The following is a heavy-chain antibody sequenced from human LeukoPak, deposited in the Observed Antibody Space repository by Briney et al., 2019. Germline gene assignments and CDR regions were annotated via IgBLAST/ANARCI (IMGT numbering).Heavy chain of an antibody. J-gene: IGHJ5*02. CDR3: ARGRLGSGSYWKWLDP. Sequence: SETLSLTCTVSGGSISTTNYYWGWIRQSPGKGLEWFGCVYYSGSTYYNPSLKSRVTISVDTSQNQFSLQLTSVTAADTAVYYCARGRLGSGSYWKWLDPWGQGTLVTVSS. CDR1: GGSISTTNYY. CDR2: VYYSGST. V-gene: IGHV4-39*07. D-gene: IGHD3-10*01.